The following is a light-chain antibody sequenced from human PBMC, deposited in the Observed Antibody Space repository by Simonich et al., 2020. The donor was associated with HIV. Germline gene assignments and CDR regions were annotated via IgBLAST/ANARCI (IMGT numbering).Light chain of an antibody. CDR3: QQYDELPYT. CDR2: EES. J-gene: IGKJ2*01. V-gene: IGKV1-33*01. CDR1: QDIRNS. Sequence: DIQLTQSPSSLSASVGDRVTITCHASQDIRNSLNWYEQKPGKAPKLLIYEESNLETGVPSRFSGSGSGTDFTFTISSLQPADIATYYCQQYDELPYTFGQGTKLEIK.